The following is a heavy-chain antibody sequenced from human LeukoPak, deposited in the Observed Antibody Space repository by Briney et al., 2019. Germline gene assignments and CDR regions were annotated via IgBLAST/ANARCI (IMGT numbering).Heavy chain of an antibody. CDR2: IRYDGSNK. D-gene: IGHD3-3*01. Sequence: GGSLRLSCAASGFTFSSYGMHWVRQAPGKGLEWVAFIRYDGSNKYYADSVKGRFTISRDNSKNTLYLQMNSLRAEDTAVYYCAKVSALRFLEWSPALDYWGQGTLVTVSS. J-gene: IGHJ4*02. CDR1: GFTFSSYG. V-gene: IGHV3-30*02. CDR3: AKVSALRFLEWSPALDY.